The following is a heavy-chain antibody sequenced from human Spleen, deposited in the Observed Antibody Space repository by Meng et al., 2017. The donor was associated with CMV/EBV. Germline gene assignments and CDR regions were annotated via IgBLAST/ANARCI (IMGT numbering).Heavy chain of an antibody. CDR2: INHSGST. D-gene: IGHD6-13*01. CDR3: ARVSSWTYYSDY. V-gene: IGHV4-34*01. CDR1: GGSFSGSY. Sequence: SQTLSLTCAVYGGSFSGSYWSWIRQPPGKGLEWIGEINHSGSTNYNPSLKSRVTISVDTSKNQFSLKLSSVTAADTAVYYCARVSSWTYYSDYWGQGTLVTVSS. J-gene: IGHJ4*02.